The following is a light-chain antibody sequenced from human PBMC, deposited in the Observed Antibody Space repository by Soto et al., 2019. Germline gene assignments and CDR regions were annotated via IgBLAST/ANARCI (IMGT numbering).Light chain of an antibody. CDR2: SAS. CDR1: QSVSTS. J-gene: IGKJ4*01. Sequence: DILMTQSPSSLSASVGDRITITCRASQSVSTSVTWYQHKPGRAPKALISSASSLQSGVPSRFSGSGSGTDFTLTFSSLRPEDIATYYCQQSFFTRLSFGGGTHVEIQ. CDR3: QQSFFTRLS. V-gene: IGKV1-39*01.